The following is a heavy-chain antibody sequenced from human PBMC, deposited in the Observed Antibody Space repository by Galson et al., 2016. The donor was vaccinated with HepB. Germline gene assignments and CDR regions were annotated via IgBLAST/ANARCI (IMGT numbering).Heavy chain of an antibody. Sequence: SVKVSCKASGYTFTSCDISWVRQAPGQGLEWMGWISTNHGNTNYAQKLQDRVTMTTDTSTSTAYMELRSLRSDDTAVYYCASGSGYDFWGQGTLVTVSS. D-gene: IGHD5-12*01. V-gene: IGHV1-18*04. CDR1: GYTFTSCD. CDR2: ISTNHGNT. CDR3: ASGSGYDF. J-gene: IGHJ4*02.